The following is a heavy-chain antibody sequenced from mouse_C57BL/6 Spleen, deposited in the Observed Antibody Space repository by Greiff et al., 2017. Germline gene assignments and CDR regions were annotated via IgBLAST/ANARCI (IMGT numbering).Heavy chain of an antibody. D-gene: IGHD1-1*01. CDR3: ARDTTGVESYGYFDV. CDR2: IDPNSGGT. CDR1: GYTFTSYW. J-gene: IGHJ1*03. Sequence: VQLQQPGAELVKPGASVKLSCKASGYTFTSYWMHWVKQRPGRGLEWIGRIDPNSGGTKYNEKFKSKATLTVDKPSSTAYMQLSSLTSEDSAVYYGARDTTGVESYGYFDVWGTGTTVTVSS. V-gene: IGHV1-72*01.